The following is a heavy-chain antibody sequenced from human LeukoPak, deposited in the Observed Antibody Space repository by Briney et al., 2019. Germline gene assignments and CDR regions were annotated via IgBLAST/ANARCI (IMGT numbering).Heavy chain of an antibody. CDR2: IYYSGST. CDR1: GGSISSSSYY. J-gene: IGHJ5*02. D-gene: IGHD3-16*02. Sequence: SSETLSLTCTVSGGSISSSSYYWGWIRQHPGKGLEWIGYIYYSGSTYYNPSLKSRVTISVDTSKNQFSLKLSSVTAADTAVYYCARVDSYGLHAEYDYVWGSYRWDHHDSRYGFDPWGQGTLVTVSS. CDR3: ARVDSYGLHAEYDYVWGSYRWDHHDSRYGFDP. V-gene: IGHV4-31*03.